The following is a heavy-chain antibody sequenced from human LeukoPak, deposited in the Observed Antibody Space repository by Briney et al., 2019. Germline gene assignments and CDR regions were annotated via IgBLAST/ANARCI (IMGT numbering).Heavy chain of an antibody. CDR2: MNPNSGNT. CDR1: VYTFTSYD. J-gene: IGHJ3*02. Sequence: GASVKVSCKASVYTFTSYDINWVRQATGQGLEWMGWMNPNSGNTGYAQKFQGRVTMTRNTSISTAYMELSSLRSEDTAVYYCTRVLKRRAYSSSGYAFDIWGQGTMVTVSS. CDR3: TRVLKRRAYSSSGYAFDI. V-gene: IGHV1-8*01. D-gene: IGHD6-6*01.